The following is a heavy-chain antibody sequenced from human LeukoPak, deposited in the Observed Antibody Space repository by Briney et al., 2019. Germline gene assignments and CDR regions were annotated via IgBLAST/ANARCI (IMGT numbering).Heavy chain of an antibody. J-gene: IGHJ4*02. CDR1: GYTFTSYY. D-gene: IGHD5-24*01. CDR3: ATNQMATNGSLGY. V-gene: IGHV1-46*01. Sequence: GASVKVSCKASGYTFTSYYMHWVRQAPGQGLEWMGIINPSGGSTSYAQKFQGRVTMTRDMPTSTVYMELSSLRSEDTAVYYCATNQMATNGSLGYWGQGTLVTVSS. CDR2: INPSGGST.